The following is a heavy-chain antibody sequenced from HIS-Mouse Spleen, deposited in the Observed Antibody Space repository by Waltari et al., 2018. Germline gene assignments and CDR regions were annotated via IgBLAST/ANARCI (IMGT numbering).Heavy chain of an antibody. V-gene: IGHV4-34*01. CDR2: INHKGST. J-gene: IGHJ4*02. CDR3: ARGRVRSIAAAGYDY. CDR1: GGSFSGYY. D-gene: IGHD6-13*01. Sequence: QVQLQQWGAGLLKPSETLSLTCAVYGGSFSGYYWSWIRQPPGKGLEWLGEINHKGSTHYNPSLKSRVTISVDTSKNQFSRKLSSVTAADTAVYYCARGRVRSIAAAGYDYWGQGTLVTVSS.